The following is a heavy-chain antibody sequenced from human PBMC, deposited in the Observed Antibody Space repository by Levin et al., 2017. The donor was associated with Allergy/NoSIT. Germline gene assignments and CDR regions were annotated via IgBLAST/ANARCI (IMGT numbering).Heavy chain of an antibody. Sequence: RAGGSLRLSCAASGFTFSSYEMNWVRQAPGRGLEWISYISSSGSPIYYADSVRGRFTISRDNAKNSLYLQMNSLRAEDTAFYYCARDLRNYGSRYYYGMDVWGQGTTVTVSS. CDR2: ISSSGSPI. J-gene: IGHJ6*02. CDR3: ARDLRNYGSRYYYGMDV. D-gene: IGHD3-10*01. V-gene: IGHV3-48*03. CDR1: GFTFSSYE.